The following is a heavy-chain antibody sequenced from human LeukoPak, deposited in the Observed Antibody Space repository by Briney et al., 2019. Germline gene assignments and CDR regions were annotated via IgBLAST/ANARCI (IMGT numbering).Heavy chain of an antibody. D-gene: IGHD6-13*01. V-gene: IGHV3-53*05. CDR2: IYSGGST. CDR1: GFTVSSNY. J-gene: IGHJ4*02. CDR3: AKEGIAAAEYYFDY. Sequence: GGSLRLSCAASGFTVSSNYMSWVRQAPGKGLEWVSVIYSGGSTYYADSVKGRFTISRDNSKNTLYLQMNSLRAEDTAVYYCAKEGIAAAEYYFDYWGQGTLVTVSS.